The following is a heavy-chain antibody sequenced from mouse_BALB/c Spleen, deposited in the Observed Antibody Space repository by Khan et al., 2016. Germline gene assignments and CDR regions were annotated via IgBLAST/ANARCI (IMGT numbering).Heavy chain of an antibody. V-gene: IGHV1-7*01. CDR1: GYTFTSYW. D-gene: IGHD1-1*01. CDR3: ASYYGSSWYFDV. J-gene: IGHJ1*01. Sequence: QVQLQQSGAELAKPGASVKMSCKASGYTFTSYWMHWVKQRPGQGLEWIGYINPSTGYTEYNQKFKDKATLTADKSSSTAYMQLSSLTSEDSAVYYFASYYGSSWYFDVWGAGTTVTVSS. CDR2: INPSTGYT.